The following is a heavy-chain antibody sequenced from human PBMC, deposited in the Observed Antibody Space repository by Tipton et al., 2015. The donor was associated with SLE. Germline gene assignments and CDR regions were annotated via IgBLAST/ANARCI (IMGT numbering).Heavy chain of an antibody. J-gene: IGHJ4*02. CDR3: AKSKTITCSSTNCPYYLDY. CDR1: GFTFSSYG. Sequence: SLRLSCAASGFTFSSYGMHWVRQAPGKGLEWVADIGYDGSSIYYADSVKGRFTISRDNSKNTLYLQMNSLRAEDTAMYYCAKSKTITCSSTNCPYYLDYWRQRTLLTVSS. CDR2: IGYDGSSI. V-gene: IGHV3-30*02. D-gene: IGHD2-2*01.